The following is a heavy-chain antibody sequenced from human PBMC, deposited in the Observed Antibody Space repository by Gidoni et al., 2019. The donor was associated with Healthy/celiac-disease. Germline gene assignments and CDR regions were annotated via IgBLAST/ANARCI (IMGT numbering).Heavy chain of an antibody. CDR1: GRSISSYY. CDR3: ASGRACPLGLQTCGYPIDY. Sequence: QVQLQESGPGLVKPSETLSLTCPVSGRSISSYYWSWIRQPPGKGLEWIGYIYYSGSTNYNPSLKSRVTISVDTSKNQFSLKLSSVTAADTAVYYCASGRACPLGLQTCGYPIDYWGQGTLVTVSS. CDR2: IYYSGST. V-gene: IGHV4-59*01. D-gene: IGHD3-16*02. J-gene: IGHJ4*02.